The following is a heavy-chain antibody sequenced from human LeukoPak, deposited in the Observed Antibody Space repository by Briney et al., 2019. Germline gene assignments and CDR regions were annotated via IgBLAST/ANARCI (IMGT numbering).Heavy chain of an antibody. CDR1: GGSISPYG. CDR3: AREGVVKGYFDY. Sequence: SETLSLTCTASGGSISPYGWSWIRQPPGKGLEWIGYIYYRGSTNYNPPLKSRDSISLDTSKDQFSLKLSSVTAADTAVYYCAREGVVKGYFDYWGQGTLVTVSS. D-gene: IGHD3-3*01. CDR2: IYYRGST. V-gene: IGHV4-59*01. J-gene: IGHJ4*02.